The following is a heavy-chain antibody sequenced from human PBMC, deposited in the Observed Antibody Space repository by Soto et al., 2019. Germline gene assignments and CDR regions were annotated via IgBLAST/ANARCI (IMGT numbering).Heavy chain of an antibody. CDR1: GGSLSGFP. J-gene: IGHJ4*02. D-gene: IGHD4-17*01. V-gene: IGHV4-59*01. CDR3: ARASNEYGGNGAFDY. CDR2: IYHTWRS. Sequence: PSETLSLTCSVSGGSLSGFPWIWIRQPPGKGLEWVGYIYHTWRSNYNPSIKSRLTISLDMSRNQFSLQLTSATAADTALYYCARASNEYGGNGAFDYWGLGTLVTVSS.